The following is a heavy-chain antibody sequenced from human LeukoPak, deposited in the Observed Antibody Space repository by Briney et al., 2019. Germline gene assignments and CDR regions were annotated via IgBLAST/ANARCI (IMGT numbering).Heavy chain of an antibody. V-gene: IGHV3-11*01. J-gene: IGHJ6*02. CDR2: ISSSGSTI. CDR3: ARGGSGRITIFGVAPPGRMDV. D-gene: IGHD3-3*01. CDR1: GFTFSDYY. Sequence: GGSLRLSCAASGFTFSDYYMSWIRQAPGKGLEWVSYISSSGSTIYYADSVKGRFTISGDNAKNSLYLQMNSLRAEDTAVYYCARGGSGRITIFGVAPPGRMDVWGQGTTVTVSS.